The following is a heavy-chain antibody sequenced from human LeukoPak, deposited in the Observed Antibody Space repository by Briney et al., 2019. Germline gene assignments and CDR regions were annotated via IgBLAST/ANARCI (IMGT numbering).Heavy chain of an antibody. Sequence: GGSLRLSCAASEFTVSSHYMSWVRQAPGKGLEWVSVIYTDGSTYYADSVKGRFTISRDNSKNTLYLQMNSLRAEDTAVYYCAITGESSNWSLYFDYWGQGTLVTVSS. V-gene: IGHV3-53*01. CDR3: AITGESSNWSLYFDY. D-gene: IGHD6-13*01. CDR1: EFTVSSHY. J-gene: IGHJ4*02. CDR2: IYTDGST.